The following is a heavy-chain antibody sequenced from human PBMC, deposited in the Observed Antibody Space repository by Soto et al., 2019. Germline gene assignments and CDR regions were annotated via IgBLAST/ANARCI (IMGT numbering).Heavy chain of an antibody. J-gene: IGHJ1*01. V-gene: IGHV3-53*01. D-gene: IGHD7-27*01. CDR2: IYSGGYT. Sequence: GGSLSLSCAFSGCTVSNNYMSWVRQAPGKGLEGVSVIYSGGYTAYGDSVKGRFTISRDKSKNTLYLQMNSLRADDTALYYCARGTGENGPYGAHGGPGPLVTVSS. CDR3: ARGTGENGPYGAH. CDR1: GCTVSNNY.